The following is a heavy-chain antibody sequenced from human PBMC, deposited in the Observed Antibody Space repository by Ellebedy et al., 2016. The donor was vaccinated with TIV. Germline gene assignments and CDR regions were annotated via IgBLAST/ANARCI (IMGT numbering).Heavy chain of an antibody. J-gene: IGHJ5*02. V-gene: IGHV3-7*01. Sequence: GESLKISCAASGFTVSSNYMSWVRQAPGKGLEWVAHIKTDGSETYYVDSVKGRFTISRENAKNALFLQMDGLRVHDSAVYYCVGFGVFNLWGQGAPVTVSS. CDR1: GFTVSSNY. CDR2: IKTDGSET. D-gene: IGHD3-3*01. CDR3: VGFGVFNL.